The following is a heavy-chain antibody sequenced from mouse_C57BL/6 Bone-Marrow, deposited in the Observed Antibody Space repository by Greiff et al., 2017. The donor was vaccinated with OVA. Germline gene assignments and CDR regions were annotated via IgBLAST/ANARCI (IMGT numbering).Heavy chain of an antibody. D-gene: IGHD4-1*01. CDR2: ISYSGST. CDR1: GYSITSGYD. V-gene: IGHV3-1*01. J-gene: IGHJ4*01. Sequence: EVQRVESGPGMVKPSQSLSLTCTVTGYSITSGYDWHWIRHFPGNKLEWMGYISYSGSTNYNPSLKSRISITHDTSKNHFFLKLNSGTTEDTATYYCAREGELVMDYWGQGTSVTVSS. CDR3: AREGELVMDY.